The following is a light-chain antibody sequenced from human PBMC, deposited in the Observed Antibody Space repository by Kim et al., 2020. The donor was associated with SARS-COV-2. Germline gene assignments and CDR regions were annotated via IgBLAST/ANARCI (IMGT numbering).Light chain of an antibody. CDR3: QQYDSYSYT. J-gene: IGKJ2*01. CDR1: QGLGGW. V-gene: IGKV1-5*03. Sequence: DIQMTQSPSSLSASAGETVTITCRASQGLGGWLAWYQQKPGEAPNLLIYKTSILQSGVPSRFSGSISGAHFTLTITYLQPDDVATYYCQQYDSYSYTFGQGTKLEI. CDR2: KTS.